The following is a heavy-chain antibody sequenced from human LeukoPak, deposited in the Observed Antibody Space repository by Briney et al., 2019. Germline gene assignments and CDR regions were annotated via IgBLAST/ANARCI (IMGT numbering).Heavy chain of an antibody. CDR2: IYHSGRT. J-gene: IGHJ6*03. V-gene: IGHV4-4*02. CDR3: AKIDPRYYYYYMEV. Sequence: SETLSLTCAVSGGSISSSNWWSWVRQSPGKGLQWIGEIYHSGRTNYNPSLKSRVTISVDKSKDQFSLNLSSVTAADTAVYYCAKIDPRYYYYYMEVWGKGTTVTVSS. CDR1: GGSISSSNW.